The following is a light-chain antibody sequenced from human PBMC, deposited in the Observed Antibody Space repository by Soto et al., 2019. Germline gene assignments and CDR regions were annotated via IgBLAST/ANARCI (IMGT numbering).Light chain of an antibody. Sequence: LTQPASVSGSPGQSIAISCTGTSSDVGGYDYVSWYQQLPGKAPKLMIYDVNNRPSGASNRFSGSKSGYTASLTISGLQAEDEADYYRSSYTSSSTHVFGTGTKVTVL. CDR3: SSYTSSSTHV. J-gene: IGLJ1*01. V-gene: IGLV2-14*03. CDR1: SSDVGGYDY. CDR2: DVN.